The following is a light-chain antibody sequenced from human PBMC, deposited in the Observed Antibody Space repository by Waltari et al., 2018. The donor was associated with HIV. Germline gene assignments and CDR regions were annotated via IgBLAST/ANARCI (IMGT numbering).Light chain of an antibody. CDR3: QQTFSPPRT. CDR2: GTS. J-gene: IGKJ2*01. V-gene: IGKV1-39*01. CDR1: ESIISY. Sequence: DINMTQSPSSLSASVGDRVSITCSASESIISYLNWYHQSPGKAPTLLIFGTSTLQDGVPSRFSGSGSETEFALSIAGLQREDFGTYFCQQTFSPPRTFGPGT.